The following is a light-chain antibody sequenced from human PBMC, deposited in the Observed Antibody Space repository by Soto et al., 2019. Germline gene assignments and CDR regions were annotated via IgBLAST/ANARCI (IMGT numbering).Light chain of an antibody. CDR2: VAS. CDR3: QQFKSSPFT. Sequence: IHLTQYTSSLSASVGDRVTITCRASQDISSFLAWYQQEAGKAPKLLIYVASTLQSGVPSRFSGSGSGTDFTLTISSLQPEDFATYYCQQFKSSPFTFGPGTKVESN. CDR1: QDISSF. V-gene: IGKV1-9*01. J-gene: IGKJ3*01.